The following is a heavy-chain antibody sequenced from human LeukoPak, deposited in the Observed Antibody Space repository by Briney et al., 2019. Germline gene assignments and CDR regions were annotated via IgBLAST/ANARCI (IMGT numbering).Heavy chain of an antibody. Sequence: SVKVSCKASGGTFSSYAISWVRQAPGQGLEWMGRIIPILGIANYAQKFQGRVTITADKSTSTAYMELSSLRSEDTAVYYGARDPGMDSSSWYVDHYYYGMDAWGQGTTVTVSS. J-gene: IGHJ6*02. CDR3: ARDPGMDSSSWYVDHYYYGMDA. CDR2: IIPILGIA. D-gene: IGHD6-13*01. CDR1: GGTFSSYA. V-gene: IGHV1-69*04.